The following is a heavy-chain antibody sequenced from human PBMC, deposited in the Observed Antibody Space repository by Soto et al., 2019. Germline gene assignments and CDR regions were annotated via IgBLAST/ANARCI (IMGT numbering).Heavy chain of an antibody. J-gene: IGHJ6*02. CDR3: ARDREVLLWFGELLGGGMDV. V-gene: IGHV1-3*01. CDR2: INAGNGNT. Sequence: VASVKVSCKASGYTFTSYAMHWVRQAPGQRLEWMGWINAGNGNTKYSQKFQGRVTITRDTSASTAYMELSSLRSEDTAVYYCARDREVLLWFGELLGGGMDVWG. D-gene: IGHD3-10*01. CDR1: GYTFTSYA.